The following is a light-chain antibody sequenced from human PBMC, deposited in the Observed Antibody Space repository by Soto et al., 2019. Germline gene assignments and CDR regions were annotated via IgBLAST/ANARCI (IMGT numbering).Light chain of an antibody. J-gene: IGLJ1*01. Sequence: QSALTQPASVSGSPGQSINISCTGTISDFVVYNYDSWYQQHPGKAPKLMIYGVSNRPSGVSNRFSGSKSGNTASLTISGLQADDEADYYCFSYAGSYIEVYRTATKGALL. CDR1: ISDFVVYNY. CDR2: GVS. V-gene: IGLV2-14*01. CDR3: FSYAGSYIEV.